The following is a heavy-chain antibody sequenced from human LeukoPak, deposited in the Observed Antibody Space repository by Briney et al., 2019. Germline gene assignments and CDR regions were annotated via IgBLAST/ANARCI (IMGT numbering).Heavy chain of an antibody. D-gene: IGHD3-22*01. J-gene: IGHJ4*02. Sequence: PGGSLRLSCAVSGTTLSNYGMSWVRQAPGQGLQWVAGISDSGGSTNYADSVKGRFTISRDNPKNTLYLQMNSLRAEDTAVYFCARRGVVIRVILVGFHKEAYYFDSWGQGALVTVSS. CDR1: GTTLSNYG. V-gene: IGHV3-23*01. CDR2: ISDSGGST. CDR3: ARRGVVIRVILVGFHKEAYYFDS.